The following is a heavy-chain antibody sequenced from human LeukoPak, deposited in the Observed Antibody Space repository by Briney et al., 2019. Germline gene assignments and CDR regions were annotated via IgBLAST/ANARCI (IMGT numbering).Heavy chain of an antibody. D-gene: IGHD2-2*01. CDR1: RGTLSSYA. CDR2: IIPIFGIA. Sequence: SVKVSCKASRGTLSSYAISWVRQAPGQGLEWMGRIIPIFGIANSAQKFQGRVTITADKSTSTAYMELSSLRSEDTAVYYCARGGIVVVPAATYGRIGYFDLWGRGTLVTVSS. J-gene: IGHJ2*01. V-gene: IGHV1-69*04. CDR3: ARGGIVVVPAATYGRIGYFDL.